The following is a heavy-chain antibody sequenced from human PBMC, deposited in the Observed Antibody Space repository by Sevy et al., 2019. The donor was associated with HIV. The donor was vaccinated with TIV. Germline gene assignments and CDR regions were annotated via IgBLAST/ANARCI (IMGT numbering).Heavy chain of an antibody. CDR2: IYYSGST. V-gene: IGHV4-30-4*01. D-gene: IGHD4-4*01. J-gene: IGHJ4*02. CDR1: GGSISSGDYY. CDR3: ARGYDYSLNY. Sequence: SETLSLTCTVSGGSISSGDYYWSWIRQPPGKGLEGIGYIYYSGSTYYNLSLKSRVTISVDTSKNQFSLKLSSVTAADTAVYYCARGYDYSLNYWGQGTLVTVSS.